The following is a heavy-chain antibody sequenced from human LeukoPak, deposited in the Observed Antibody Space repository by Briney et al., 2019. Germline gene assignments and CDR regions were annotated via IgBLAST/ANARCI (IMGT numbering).Heavy chain of an antibody. D-gene: IGHD3-10*01. CDR1: GYTFTGYY. V-gene: IGHV1-2*02. J-gene: IGHJ6*04. Sequence: GASVKVSCKASGYTFTGYYMHWVRQAPGQGLEWMGWINPNSGGTNYAQKFQGRVTMTRDTSISTAYMELSRLRSDDTAVYYCARDFPRRITMVRGVIITRMDVWGKGTTVTISS. CDR2: INPNSGGT. CDR3: ARDFPRRITMVRGVIITRMDV.